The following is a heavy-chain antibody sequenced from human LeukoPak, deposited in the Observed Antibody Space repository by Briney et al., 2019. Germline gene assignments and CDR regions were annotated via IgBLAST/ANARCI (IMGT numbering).Heavy chain of an antibody. V-gene: IGHV1-2*02. CDR1: GYTFTSYD. CDR3: ARDIHQDYYGSGSLDY. J-gene: IGHJ4*02. Sequence: ASVKVSCKASGYTFTSYDVNWVRQATGQGLEWMGWINPNSGGTNYAQKFQGRVTMTRDTSISTAYMELSRLRSDDTAVYYCARDIHQDYYGSGSLDYWGQGTLVTVSS. CDR2: INPNSGGT. D-gene: IGHD3-10*01.